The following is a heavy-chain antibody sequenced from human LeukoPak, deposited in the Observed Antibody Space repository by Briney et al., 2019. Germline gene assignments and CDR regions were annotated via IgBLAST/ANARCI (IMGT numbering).Heavy chain of an antibody. D-gene: IGHD4-17*01. Sequence: PSETLSLTCTVSGYSISSGHYWGWIRQPPGKGLEWIGYIYYSGSTYYNPSLKSRVTISVGTSKNQFSLKLSSVTAADTAVYYCARMRLRSPFDYWGQGTLVTVSS. V-gene: IGHV4-38-2*02. J-gene: IGHJ4*02. CDR3: ARMRLRSPFDY. CDR1: GYSISSGHY. CDR2: IYYSGST.